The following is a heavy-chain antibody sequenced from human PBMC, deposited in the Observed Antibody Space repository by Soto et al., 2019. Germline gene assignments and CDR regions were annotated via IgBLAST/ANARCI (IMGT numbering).Heavy chain of an antibody. J-gene: IGHJ5*02. V-gene: IGHV4-39*01. CDR2: IYYSGST. CDR1: GGSISSSSYY. D-gene: IGHD4-4*01. CDR3: ARQGLTTATNWFDP. Sequence: SETLSLTCTVSGGSISSSSYYWGWIRQPPGKGLEWIGSIYYSGSTYYNPSLKSRVTISVDTSKNQFSLKLSSVTAADTAVYYCARQGLTTATNWFDPWGQGTLVTGSS.